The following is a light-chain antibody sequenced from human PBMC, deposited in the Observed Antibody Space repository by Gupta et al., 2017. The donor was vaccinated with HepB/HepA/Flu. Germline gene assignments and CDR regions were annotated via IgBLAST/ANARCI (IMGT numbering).Light chain of an antibody. Sequence: SYELTQPLSVSVALGQTARITCGGHNMGSKNVHWYQQKPGQAPVLVIYRDSNRTSRIPERCSGSNSGNTATLTISGAKAGDEADYYCQVWDSSTVVFGGGTKLTVL. CDR3: QVWDSSTVV. CDR1: NMGSKN. V-gene: IGLV3-9*01. CDR2: RDS. J-gene: IGLJ2*01.